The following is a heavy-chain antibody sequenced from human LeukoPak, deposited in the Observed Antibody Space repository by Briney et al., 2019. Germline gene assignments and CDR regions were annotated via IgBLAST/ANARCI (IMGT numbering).Heavy chain of an antibody. D-gene: IGHD6-19*01. CDR1: GGTFSSYA. V-gene: IGHV1-69*13. J-gene: IGHJ3*02. Sequence: SVKVSCKASGGTFSSYAISWVRQAPGQGLEWMGGIIPIFGTANYAQKFQGRVTITADESTSTAYMELSSLRAEDTAVYYCARDDDSSGWYRISAFDIWGQGTMVTVSS. CDR2: IIPIFGTA. CDR3: ARDDDSSGWYRISAFDI.